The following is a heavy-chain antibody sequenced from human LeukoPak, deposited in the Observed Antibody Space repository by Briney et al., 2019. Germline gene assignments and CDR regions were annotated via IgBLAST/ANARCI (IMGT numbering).Heavy chain of an antibody. CDR2: IYHSGST. Sequence: SETLSLTCAVSGYSLSSGYYWGWIRQPPGKGLEWIGSIYHSGSTYYNPSLKSRVTISVDTSKNQFSLKLSSVTAADTAVYYCAREGFGELFDAFDIWGQGTMVTVSS. D-gene: IGHD3-10*01. V-gene: IGHV4-38-2*02. CDR1: GYSLSSGYY. CDR3: AREGFGELFDAFDI. J-gene: IGHJ3*02.